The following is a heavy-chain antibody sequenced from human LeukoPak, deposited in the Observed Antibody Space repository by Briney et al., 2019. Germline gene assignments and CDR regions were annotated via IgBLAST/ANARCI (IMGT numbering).Heavy chain of an antibody. CDR1: GFSINNYW. Sequence: GGSLRLSCAVSGFSINNYWMTWYRQAPGKGLECVAHIKGDASEKYYLDSVKGRFTISRDNAKNSLYLQMNSLGAEDTAVYYCARQAGVTWGQGTLVTVSS. CDR2: IKGDASEK. D-gene: IGHD6-19*01. CDR3: ARQAGVT. V-gene: IGHV3-7*01. J-gene: IGHJ5*02.